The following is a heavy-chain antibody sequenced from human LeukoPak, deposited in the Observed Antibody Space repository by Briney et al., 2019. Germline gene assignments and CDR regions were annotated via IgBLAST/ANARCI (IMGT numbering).Heavy chain of an antibody. CDR3: ARAGYYYDSSGYYYGGYNWFDP. V-gene: IGHV4-59*01. Sequence: PSETLSLTCTVSGGSISSYYWSWIRQPPGKGLEWIGYIYYSGSTNYNPSLKSRVTISVDTSKNQFSLKLSSVTAADTAVYYCARAGYYYDSSGYYYGGYNWFDPWGQGTLVTVSS. CDR1: GGSISSYY. CDR2: IYYSGST. J-gene: IGHJ5*02. D-gene: IGHD3-22*01.